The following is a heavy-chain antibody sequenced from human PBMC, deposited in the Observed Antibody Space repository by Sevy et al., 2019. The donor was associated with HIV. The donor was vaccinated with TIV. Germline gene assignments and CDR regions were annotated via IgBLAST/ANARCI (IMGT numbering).Heavy chain of an antibody. D-gene: IGHD2-15*01. V-gene: IGHV3-21*01. Sequence: GGSLRLSCAASGFTFSSYSMNWVRQAPGKGLEWVSSISSSSSYIYYADSVKGRFTLSRDNAKNSLYLQMNSLRAEDTAVYYCARDLEGPDIGDYWGQGTLVTVSS. CDR2: ISSSSSYI. CDR1: GFTFSSYS. CDR3: ARDLEGPDIGDY. J-gene: IGHJ4*02.